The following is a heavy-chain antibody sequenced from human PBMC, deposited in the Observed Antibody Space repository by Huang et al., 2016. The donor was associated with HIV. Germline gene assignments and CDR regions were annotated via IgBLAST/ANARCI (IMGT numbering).Heavy chain of an antibody. CDR2: INHSGNT. D-gene: IGHD3-22*01. CDR1: GGSFSGYY. Sequence: QVQLEQWGARLLKASETLSLTCAVYGGSFSGYYWNWLRQAPGKGLEWVGEINHSGNTNYNPSLKSRVNMSVDTSKSQFSLYLTSLSAADTGTYFCARRYNSRRDYWGRGTLVTVHS. V-gene: IGHV4-34*02. CDR3: ARRYNSRRDY. J-gene: IGHJ4*02.